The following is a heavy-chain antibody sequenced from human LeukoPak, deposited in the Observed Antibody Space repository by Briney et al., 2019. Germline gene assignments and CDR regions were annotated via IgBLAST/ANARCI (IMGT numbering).Heavy chain of an antibody. CDR2: INPNSGGT. J-gene: IGHJ5*02. V-gene: IGHV1-2*02. D-gene: IGHD2-2*02. CDR3: ARDLSPPLNIVVVPAATPNNWFDP. CDR1: GYTFTGYY. Sequence: ASVKVSCKASGYTFTGYYMHWVRQAPGQGLEWMGWINPNSGGTNYAQKLQGRVTMTRDTSISTAYMELSRLRSDDTAVYYCARDLSPPLNIVVVPAATPNNWFDPWGQGTLVTVSS.